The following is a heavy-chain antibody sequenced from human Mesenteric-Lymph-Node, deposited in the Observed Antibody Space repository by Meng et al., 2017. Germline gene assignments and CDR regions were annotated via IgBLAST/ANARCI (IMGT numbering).Heavy chain of an antibody. CDR1: GGSISRSSYY. D-gene: IGHD3-10*01. CDR3: ARGGYFSSGGYYNGWFDP. J-gene: IGHJ5*01. CDR2: IYYSGST. V-gene: IGHV4-39*07. Sequence: GSLRLSCTVSGGSISRSSYYWGWIRQPPGKGREGIGSIYYSGSTYYNPTLKSRVTISVDTSKNQFSLKLTSVTAADTAVYYCARGGYFSSGGYYNGWFDPWGRGTLVTVSS.